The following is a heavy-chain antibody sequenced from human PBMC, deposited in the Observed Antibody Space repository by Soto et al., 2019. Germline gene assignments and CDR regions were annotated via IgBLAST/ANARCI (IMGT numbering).Heavy chain of an antibody. Sequence: GGSLRLSRFASGLTVSKSYMSWVRQAAVKGLEWVSIIYSVGSTYYADSVKGRFTISRDNSKNTLFLQMNGLRGEETAVYYCASFTLTGSWFDTWGQGTLVIVSS. CDR2: IYSVGST. J-gene: IGHJ5*02. CDR3: ASFTLTGSWFDT. D-gene: IGHD7-27*01. V-gene: IGHV3-53*01. CDR1: GLTVSKSY.